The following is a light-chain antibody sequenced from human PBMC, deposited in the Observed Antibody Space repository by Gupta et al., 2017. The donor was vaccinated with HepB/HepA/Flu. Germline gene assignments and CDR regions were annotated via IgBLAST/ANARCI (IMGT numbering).Light chain of an antibody. J-gene: IGLJ3*02. CDR1: SSKIGSNT. CDR3: AAWDDSLAWM. V-gene: IGLV1-44*01. CDR2: SNF. Sequence: QSVLTQPPSASGPPGQRVPISCSGSSSKIGSNTVNWYQYVPGAAPRLLIYSNFQRPSGVPDRFSGSKSGTSASLAISGLLSEDEADYYCAAWDDSLAWMFGGGTKLTVL.